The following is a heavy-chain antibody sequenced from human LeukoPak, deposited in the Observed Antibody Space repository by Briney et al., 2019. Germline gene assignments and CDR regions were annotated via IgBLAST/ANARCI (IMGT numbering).Heavy chain of an antibody. CDR2: IRSKAYGGTT. Sequence: GGSLRLSCTASGFTFGDYAMSWVRQAPGKGLEWVGFIRSKAYGGTTEYAASVKGRFTISRDDSKSIAYLQMNSLKTEDTAVYYCTRVLIADYPDYWGQGTLVTVSS. V-gene: IGHV3-49*04. D-gene: IGHD3-16*01. CDR3: TRVLIADYPDY. J-gene: IGHJ4*02. CDR1: GFTFGDYA.